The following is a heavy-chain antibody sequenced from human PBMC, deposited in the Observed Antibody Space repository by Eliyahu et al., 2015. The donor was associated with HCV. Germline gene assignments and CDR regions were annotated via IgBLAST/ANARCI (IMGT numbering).Heavy chain of an antibody. CDR2: XNHSGST. D-gene: IGHD3-10*01. V-gene: IGHV4-34*01. CDR1: GGSFXGYY. CDR3: ARGSHGSGSYPTKSFDY. Sequence: QVQLQQWGAGLLKPSXTLSLTCAVYGGSFXGYYWXWIRQPPGKGLEWIGEXNHSGSTNYNPSLKSRVTISVDTSKNQFSLKLSSVTAADTAVYYCARGSHGSGSYPTKSFDYWGQGTLVTVSS. J-gene: IGHJ4*02.